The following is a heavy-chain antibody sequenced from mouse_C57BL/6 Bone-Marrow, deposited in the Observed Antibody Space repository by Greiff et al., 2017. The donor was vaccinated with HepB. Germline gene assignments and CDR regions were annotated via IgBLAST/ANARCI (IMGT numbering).Heavy chain of an antibody. V-gene: IGHV1-15*01. Sequence: QVQLQQSGAELVRPGASVTLSCKASGYTFTDYEMHWVKQTPVHGLEWIGAIDPETGGTAYNQKFKGKAILTADKSSSTAYMELRSLTSEDSAVYYCTRGVLRYLAYWGQGTLVTVSA. CDR3: TRGVLRYLAY. J-gene: IGHJ3*01. CDR1: GYTFTDYE. CDR2: IDPETGGT. D-gene: IGHD1-1*01.